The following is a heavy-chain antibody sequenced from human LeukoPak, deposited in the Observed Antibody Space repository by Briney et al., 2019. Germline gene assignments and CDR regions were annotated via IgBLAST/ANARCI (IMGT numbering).Heavy chain of an antibody. D-gene: IGHD5-12*01. V-gene: IGHV3-23*01. CDR3: AKTGSGYYYFDY. J-gene: IGHJ4*02. CDR1: GFTFSSYA. CDR2: ISGSGGST. Sequence: PGGSLRLSCAASGFTFSSYAMSWVRQAPGKGLEWVSAISGSGGSTYYADSVKGRFTISRDDSKNTLYLQMNSLRAEDTAVYYCAKTGSGYYYFDYWGQGTLVTVSS.